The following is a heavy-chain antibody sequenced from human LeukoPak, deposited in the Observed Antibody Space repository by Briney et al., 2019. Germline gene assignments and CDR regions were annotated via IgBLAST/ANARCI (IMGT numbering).Heavy chain of an antibody. V-gene: IGHV4-59*08. D-gene: IGHD7-27*01. Sequence: PSETLSLTCTVSGGSISSYYWSWIRQPPGKGLEWIGYIYYSGSTNYNPSLESRVTISVDTSKNQFSLKLSSVTAADTAVYYCARLIWGIFPEHLKRGAFDIWGQGTMVTVSS. CDR2: IYYSGST. J-gene: IGHJ3*02. CDR1: GGSISSYY. CDR3: ARLIWGIFPEHLKRGAFDI.